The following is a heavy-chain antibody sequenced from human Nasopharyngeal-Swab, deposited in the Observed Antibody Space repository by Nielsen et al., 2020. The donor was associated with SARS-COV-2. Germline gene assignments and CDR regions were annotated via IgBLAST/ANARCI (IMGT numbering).Heavy chain of an antibody. Sequence: ESLKISCSVSGDSISTYYWSWFRQPPGKGLEWVGYISHSGSTNYNPSLKSRVTISVDTSKNQFSLKLTSVTAADTAVYYCARGLDAWGQGTLVTVSS. J-gene: IGHJ5*02. CDR1: GDSISTYY. CDR2: ISHSGST. V-gene: IGHV4-59*13. CDR3: ARGLDA.